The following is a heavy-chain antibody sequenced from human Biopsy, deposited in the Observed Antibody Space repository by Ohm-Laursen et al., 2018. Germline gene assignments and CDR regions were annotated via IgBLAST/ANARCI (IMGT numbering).Heavy chain of an antibody. CDR2: ISPSSTTI. J-gene: IGHJ6*02. Sequence: SLRLSCAASGFTFTDYDISWVRHVPGQGLEWLALISPSSTTIYYADSERGRFFNSRDDAKNSVSLEMSSLRADDTALYFCARNVRLEMTDHSGVTTYSRYFAMDAWGRGTTVTVSS. CDR1: GFTFTDYD. V-gene: IGHV3-11*01. CDR3: ARNVRLEMTDHSGVTTYSRYFAMDA. D-gene: IGHD1-1*01.